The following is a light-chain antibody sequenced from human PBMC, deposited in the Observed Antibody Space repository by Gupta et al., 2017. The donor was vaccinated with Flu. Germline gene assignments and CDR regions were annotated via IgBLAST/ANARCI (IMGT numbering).Light chain of an antibody. J-gene: IGKJ1*01. CDR3: KHICV. V-gene: IGKV3-15*01. CDR2: GAS. Sequence: EIVMTQSPATLSVSPGERATLSCRASQSVSSNLAWYQQKPGQAPRLLIYGASTRATGIPAWFSATAFATAFTLTIGGVEYYYFAVYYSKHICVFGPGIK. CDR1: QSVSSN.